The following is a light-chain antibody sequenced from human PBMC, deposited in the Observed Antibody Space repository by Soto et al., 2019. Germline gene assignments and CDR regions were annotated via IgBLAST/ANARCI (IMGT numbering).Light chain of an antibody. Sequence: QSVLTQPPSVSAAPGQKVTISCSGSSSNIGNNYVSWYQQLPGTAPKLLIYDNNKRPSGIPDRFSGYKSGTSATLDITGLQTGDEADYYCGTWDSSLSAVVFGGGTQLTVL. CDR3: GTWDSSLSAVV. J-gene: IGLJ2*01. CDR2: DNN. CDR1: SSNIGNNY. V-gene: IGLV1-51*01.